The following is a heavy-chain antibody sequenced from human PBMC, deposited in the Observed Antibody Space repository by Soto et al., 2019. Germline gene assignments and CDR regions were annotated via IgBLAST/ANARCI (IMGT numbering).Heavy chain of an antibody. Sequence: GGSLRLSCAASGFTFSSYWMSWVRQAPGKGLEWVANIKQDGSEKYYVDSVKGRFTISRDNAKNSLYLQMNSLRAEDTAVYYCARDSGYSGVRPYYYYGMDVWGQGTTVTVS. CDR2: IKQDGSEK. CDR3: ARDSGYSGVRPYYYYGMDV. V-gene: IGHV3-7*01. CDR1: GFTFSSYW. D-gene: IGHD5-12*01. J-gene: IGHJ6*02.